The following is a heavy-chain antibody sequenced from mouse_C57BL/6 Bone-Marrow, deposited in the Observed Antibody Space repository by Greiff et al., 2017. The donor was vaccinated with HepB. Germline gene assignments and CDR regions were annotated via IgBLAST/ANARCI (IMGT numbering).Heavy chain of an antibody. CDR3: TTWDYGSPWFAY. J-gene: IGHJ3*01. V-gene: IGHV14-4*01. CDR2: IDPENGDT. Sequence: VQLQQSGAELVRPGASVKLSCTASGFNIKDDYMHWVKQRPEQGLEWIGWIDPENGDTEYASKFQGKATITADTSSNTAYLQLSSLTSEDTAVYYCTTWDYGSPWFAYWGQGTLVTVSA. D-gene: IGHD1-1*01. CDR1: GFNIKDDY.